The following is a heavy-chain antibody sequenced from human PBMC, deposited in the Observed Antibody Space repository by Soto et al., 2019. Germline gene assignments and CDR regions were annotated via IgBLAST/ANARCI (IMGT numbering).Heavy chain of an antibody. Sequence: EVQLVQSGAEVKKPGESLRISCKGSGYSFTVYWISWVRQMPGKGLEWMVRIDPSDSYTNYSPSFQGHVTISADKSISSCYLQWSSWKASYTAMYYCARNGGGLKTWFDRWGQGCLFTVSS. D-gene: IGHD3-16*01. V-gene: IGHV5-10-1*01. J-gene: IGHJ5*02. CDR2: IDPSDSYT. CDR1: GYSFTVYW. CDR3: ARNGGGLKTWFDR.